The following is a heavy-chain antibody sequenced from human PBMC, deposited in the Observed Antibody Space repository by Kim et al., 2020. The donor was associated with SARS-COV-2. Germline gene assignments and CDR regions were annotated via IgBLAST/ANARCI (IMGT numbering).Heavy chain of an antibody. D-gene: IGHD1-20*01. CDR1: GFTVSSNY. Sequence: GGSLRLSCAASGFTVSSNYMSWVRQAPGKGLECVSVIYSGGSTYYADSVKGRFTISRDNSKNTLYLQMNSLRAEDTAVYYCARDRITGMAFPSYYYYGMDVWGQGTTVTVSS. V-gene: IGHV3-66*01. J-gene: IGHJ6*02. CDR3: ARDRITGMAFPSYYYYGMDV. CDR2: IYSGGST.